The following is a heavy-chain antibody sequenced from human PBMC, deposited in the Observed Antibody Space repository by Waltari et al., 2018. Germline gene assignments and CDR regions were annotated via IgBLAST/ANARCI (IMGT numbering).Heavy chain of an antibody. Sequence: EVQLVESGGGLILPGGSLRRSCAASGFTVSPKYMSWVRQAPGKGLEWVSVIFGGGNTYYADSVKGRFTISRDNSENTLSLQINSLRADDTAVYYCTRHNYYGSGSYYFDYWGQGTLVTVSS. J-gene: IGHJ4*02. D-gene: IGHD3-10*01. CDR3: TRHNYYGSGSYYFDY. CDR1: GFTVSPKY. CDR2: IFGGGNT. V-gene: IGHV3-53*01.